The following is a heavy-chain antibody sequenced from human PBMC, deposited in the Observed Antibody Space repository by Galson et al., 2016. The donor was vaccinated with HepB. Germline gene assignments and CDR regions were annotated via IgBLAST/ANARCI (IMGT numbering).Heavy chain of an antibody. J-gene: IGHJ6*02. CDR2: ISWDGGGT. CDR1: GFTFDDYT. CDR3: AKDTQMEYCYSGSCYYYYGMDV. Sequence: SLRLPCAASGFTFDDYTMHWVRQAPGKGLEWVSLISWDGGGTYYADSVKGRFTISRDNSKNCLCLQMNSLKIEDTAFYYCAKDTQMEYCYSGSCYYYYGMDVWGQGTTVTVS. V-gene: IGHV3-43*01. D-gene: IGHD2/OR15-2a*01.